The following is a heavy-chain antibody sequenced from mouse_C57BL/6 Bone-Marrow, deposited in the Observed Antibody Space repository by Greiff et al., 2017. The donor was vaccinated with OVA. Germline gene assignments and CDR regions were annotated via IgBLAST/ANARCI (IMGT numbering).Heavy chain of an antibody. D-gene: IGHD3-2*02. CDR3: TRDEAQATCYYAMDY. CDR1: GFTFSSYA. CDR2: ISSGGDYI. V-gene: IGHV5-9-1*02. Sequence: DVHLVESGEGLVKPGGSLKLSCAASGFTFSSYAMSWVRQTPEKRLEWVAYISSGGDYIYYADTVKGRFTISRDNARNTLYLQMSSLKSEDTAMYYCTRDEAQATCYYAMDYWGQGTSVTVSS. J-gene: IGHJ4*01.